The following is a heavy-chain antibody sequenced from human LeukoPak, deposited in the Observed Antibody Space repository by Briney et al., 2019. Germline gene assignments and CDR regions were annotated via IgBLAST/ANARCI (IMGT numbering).Heavy chain of an antibody. CDR2: INEDGSEK. Sequence: GGSLRLSCAASGVTSSNYWMTWVRQAPGKGLEWVANINEDGSEKHYMESVKGRFTISRDNAKNPLYLQMNSLRAEDTGVYYCSRDSGKKDDYWGQGTLVTVS. V-gene: IGHV3-7*01. CDR1: GVTSSNYW. D-gene: IGHD3-10*01. J-gene: IGHJ4*02. CDR3: SRDSGKKDDY.